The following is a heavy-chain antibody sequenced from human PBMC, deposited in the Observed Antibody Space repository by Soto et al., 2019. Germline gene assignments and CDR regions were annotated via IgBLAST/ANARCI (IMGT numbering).Heavy chain of an antibody. V-gene: IGHV1-8*01. Sequence: ASVKVSCKASGYTFTSYDINWVRQATGQGLEWMGWMNPNSGNTGYAQKFQGRVTMTRNTSISTAYMELSSLRSEDTAVYYCARPGYCSSTSCYCAFDIWGQGTMVTVS. CDR2: MNPNSGNT. CDR3: ARPGYCSSTSCYCAFDI. J-gene: IGHJ3*02. CDR1: GYTFTSYD. D-gene: IGHD2-2*01.